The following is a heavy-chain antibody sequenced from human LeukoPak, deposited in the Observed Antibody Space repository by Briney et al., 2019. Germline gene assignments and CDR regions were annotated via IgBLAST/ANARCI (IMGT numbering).Heavy chain of an antibody. D-gene: IGHD3-22*01. V-gene: IGHV3-21*01. CDR3: ASLNYDSSGYPGGAFDI. CDR2: SSSISYI. J-gene: IGHJ3*02. Sequence: SSSISYIYYAYSVKGRFTISRDNAKNSLYLQMNSLRAEDTAVYYCASLNYDSSGYPGGAFDIWGQGTVVTVSS.